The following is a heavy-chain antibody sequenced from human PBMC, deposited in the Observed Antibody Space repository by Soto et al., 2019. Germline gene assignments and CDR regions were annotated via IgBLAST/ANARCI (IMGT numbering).Heavy chain of an antibody. CDR2: IYWDDDK. J-gene: IGHJ3*02. V-gene: IGHV2-5*02. Sequence: ESGPTLVNPTQTLTLTCTFSGFSLSTSGVGVGWIRQPPGKALEWLALIYWDDDKRYSPSLKSRLTITKDTSKNQVVLTMTNMDPVDTATYYCAPRRSVDTAEGSDDFDIWGQVTMGTVSS. D-gene: IGHD5-18*01. CDR1: GFSLSTSGVG. CDR3: APRRSVDTAEGSDDFDI.